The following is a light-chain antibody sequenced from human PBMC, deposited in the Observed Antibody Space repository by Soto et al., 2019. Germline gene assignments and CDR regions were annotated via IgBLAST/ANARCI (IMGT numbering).Light chain of an antibody. CDR3: QQYNNWHWT. V-gene: IGKV3-15*01. J-gene: IGKJ1*01. CDR1: QSVSSN. Sequence: ELVITQSPATLSVSPGERATLPCRASQSVSSNLAWSQQKPGQAPRLHIYGASTRDTGIPARFSGSGSGTEFTLTISSLQSEDFAVYYCQQYNNWHWTFGQGTKVDIK. CDR2: GAS.